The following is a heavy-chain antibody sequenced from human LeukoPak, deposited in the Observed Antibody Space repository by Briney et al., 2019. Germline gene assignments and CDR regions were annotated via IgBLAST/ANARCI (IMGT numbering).Heavy chain of an antibody. CDR2: IHPADSDT. CDR1: GYSFTDFW. Sequence: KFGESLKISCKASGYSFTDFWIGWVRQLPGKGLEWMGNIHPADSDTRYSPSFQGHVTISADKSISTAYLQWSSLKASDTAMYYCARPGGSGYSYGYDFDYWGQGTLVTVSS. V-gene: IGHV5-51*01. J-gene: IGHJ4*02. D-gene: IGHD5-18*01. CDR3: ARPGGSGYSYGYDFDY.